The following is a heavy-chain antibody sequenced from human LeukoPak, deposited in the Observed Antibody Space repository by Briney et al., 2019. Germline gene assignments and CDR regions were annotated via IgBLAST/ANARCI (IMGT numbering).Heavy chain of an antibody. CDR3: AKDLLEAAGYAFDI. CDR2: ISYDGSNK. Sequence: GRSLRLSCAASGITFSSYGMHWVRQAPGKGLEWVAVISYDGSNKYYADSVKGRFTISRDNSKNTQYLQMNSLRAEDTAVYYCAKDLLEAAGYAFDIWGQGTMVTVSS. D-gene: IGHD3-3*01. J-gene: IGHJ3*02. CDR1: GITFSSYG. V-gene: IGHV3-30*18.